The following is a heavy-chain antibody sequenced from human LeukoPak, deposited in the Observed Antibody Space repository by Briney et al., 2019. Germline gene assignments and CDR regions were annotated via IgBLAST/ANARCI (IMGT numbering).Heavy chain of an antibody. CDR1: GVSFSGYY. V-gene: IGHV4-34*01. D-gene: IGHD3-10*01. Sequence: SETLSLTCAVYGVSFSGYYWSWIRQPPGKGLEWIGEMNHSGSTNYNPSLKSRVTISVDTSKNQFSLKLSSVTAADTAVYYCARYYPLYGMDVWGQGTTVTVSS. J-gene: IGHJ6*02. CDR2: MNHSGST. CDR3: ARYYPLYGMDV.